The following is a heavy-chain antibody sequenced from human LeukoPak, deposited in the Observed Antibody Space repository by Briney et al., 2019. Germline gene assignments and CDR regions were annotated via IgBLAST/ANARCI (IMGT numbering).Heavy chain of an antibody. J-gene: IGHJ4*02. V-gene: IGHV1-18*01. Sequence: GASVAVSFKASGYTFTSYGISWVRQAPGQGLEWMGWISAYNGNTNYAQKLQGRVTMTTDTSTSTAYMELRSLRSDDTAVYYCARVMWEHNFDYWGQGTLVTVSS. CDR2: ISAYNGNT. CDR3: ARVMWEHNFDY. D-gene: IGHD1-26*01. CDR1: GYTFTSYG.